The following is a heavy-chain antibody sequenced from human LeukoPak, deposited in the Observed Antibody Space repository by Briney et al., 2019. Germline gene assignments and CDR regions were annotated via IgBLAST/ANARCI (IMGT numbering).Heavy chain of an antibody. CDR1: GGSISSYY. CDR2: IYTSGST. V-gene: IGHV4-4*07. D-gene: IGHD3-3*01. CDR3: ARTRTIFGGGYYYYYGMDV. Sequence: SETLSLTCTVSGGSISSYYWSWIRQPAGQGLEWIGRIYTSGSTNYNPSLKSRVTMSVDTSKNQFSLKLSSVTAADTAVYYCARTRTIFGGGYYYYYGMDVWGQGTTVTVSS. J-gene: IGHJ6*02.